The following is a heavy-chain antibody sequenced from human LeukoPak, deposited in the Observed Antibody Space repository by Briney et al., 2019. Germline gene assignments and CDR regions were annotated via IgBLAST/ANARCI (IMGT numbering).Heavy chain of an antibody. Sequence: ASVTVSCKASGYTFTSYGISSVRQAPGQGLEWMGWISAYNGNTNYAQKLQGRLTITTDTSTSTAYMELRSLRSDGTAVYYCARGGNYYGFTLGGRTYAFDIWGQGTMVTVSS. V-gene: IGHV1-18*01. J-gene: IGHJ3*02. CDR3: ARGGNYYGFTLGGRTYAFDI. CDR2: ISAYNGNT. CDR1: GYTFTSYG. D-gene: IGHD3-10*01.